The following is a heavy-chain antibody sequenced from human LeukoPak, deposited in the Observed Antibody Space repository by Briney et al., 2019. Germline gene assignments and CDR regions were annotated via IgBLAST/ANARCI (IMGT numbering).Heavy chain of an antibody. CDR2: ISGSGGST. V-gene: IGHV3-23*01. CDR3: ANESPFLDY. CDR1: GFTFNSFA. J-gene: IGHJ4*02. Sequence: GGSLRLSCAASGFTFNSFAMSWVRQAPGKGLEWGSVISGSGGSTYYADSVKGRFTISRDNSKNTLYLQTNSLRAEDTAVYYCANESPFLDYWGQGTLVTVSS.